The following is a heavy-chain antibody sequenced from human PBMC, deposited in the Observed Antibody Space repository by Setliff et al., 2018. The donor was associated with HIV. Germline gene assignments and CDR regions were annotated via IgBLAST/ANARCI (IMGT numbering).Heavy chain of an antibody. CDR1: GFTDNYYY. CDR2: ISSSGSII. Sequence: GGSLRLSCAASGFTDNYYYMSGVRQAPGKGLEWVASISSSGSIISYADSVKGRFIISRDNVKNSLYLQMSSLRAEDTAVYYCARDPHPSGSSKPAFDCWGQGTLVTVSS. V-gene: IGHV3-11*04. CDR3: ARDPHPSGSSKPAFDC. D-gene: IGHD1-26*01. J-gene: IGHJ4*02.